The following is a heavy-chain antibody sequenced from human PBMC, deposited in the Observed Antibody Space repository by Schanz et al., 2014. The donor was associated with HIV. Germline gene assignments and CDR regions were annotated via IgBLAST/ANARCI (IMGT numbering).Heavy chain of an antibody. CDR2: ISYDGSNK. J-gene: IGHJ4*02. CDR3: AKGQRGMVRGDIDY. Sequence: QVQLVESGGGVVQPGRSLRLSCAASGFTFSGYGMHWVRQAPGKGLEWVAVISYDGSNKNYADSVKGRFTISRDNSKNTLYLQMNSLRAEDTAVYYCAKGQRGMVRGDIDYWGQGTLVTVSS. D-gene: IGHD3-10*01. V-gene: IGHV3-30*19. CDR1: GFTFSGYG.